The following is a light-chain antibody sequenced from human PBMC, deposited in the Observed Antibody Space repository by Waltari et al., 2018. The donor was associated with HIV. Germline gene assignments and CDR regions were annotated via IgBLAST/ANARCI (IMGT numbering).Light chain of an antibody. V-gene: IGLV1-47*01. Sequence: QSALTQPPSTSGTPGQTVTIPCSGSSSNIGDKYVSWYQQLPGTAPKLLIYRNVQRPSGVRDRSSGSKSGTSASLAINDLRSEDEAEYHCAAWDDSLSGWVFGGGTNLTVL. CDR2: RNV. CDR3: AAWDDSLSGWV. J-gene: IGLJ3*02. CDR1: SSNIGDKY.